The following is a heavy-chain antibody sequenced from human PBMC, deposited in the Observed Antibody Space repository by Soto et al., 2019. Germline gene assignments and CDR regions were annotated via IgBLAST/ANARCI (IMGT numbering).Heavy chain of an antibody. J-gene: IGHJ4*02. D-gene: IGHD2-21*02. CDR1: GFTFSDYY. V-gene: IGHV3-11*01. CDR3: AKDRETDGGDCYNY. Sequence: GGSLRLSCAASGFTFSDYYMNWIRQAPGKGLEWVSFISSSSGSSIYYADSVKGRFTISRDNAKNSLYLQMNSLRAEDTAVYYCAKDRETDGGDCYNYWGQGTLVTVSS. CDR2: ISSSSGSSI.